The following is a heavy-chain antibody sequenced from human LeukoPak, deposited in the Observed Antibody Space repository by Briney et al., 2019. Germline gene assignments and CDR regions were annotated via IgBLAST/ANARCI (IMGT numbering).Heavy chain of an antibody. D-gene: IGHD5-12*01. CDR3: ARASGRIVAEGYYYYMDV. CDR1: GGSFSGYY. Sequence: SETLSLTCAVYGGSFSGYYWCWIRQPPGKGLEWIGEINHSGSTNYNPSLKSRVTISVDTSKNQFSLKLSSVAAADTAVYYCARASGRIVAEGYYYYMDVWGKGTTVTVSS. CDR2: INHSGST. V-gene: IGHV4-34*01. J-gene: IGHJ6*03.